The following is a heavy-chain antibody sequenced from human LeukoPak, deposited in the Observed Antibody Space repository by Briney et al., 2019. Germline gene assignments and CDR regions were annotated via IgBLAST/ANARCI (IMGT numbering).Heavy chain of an antibody. V-gene: IGHV4-61*01. CDR2: IYYSGST. D-gene: IGHD6-13*01. J-gene: IGHJ3*02. CDR1: GGSVSSGSYY. CDR3: ARSWQQLAHDAFDI. Sequence: PSETLSLTCTVSGGSVSSGSYYWSWIRQPPGKGLEWIGYIYYSGSTNYNPSLKSRVTISVDTSKNQFSLKLSSVTAADTAVYYCARSWQQLAHDAFDIWGQGTMVTVSS.